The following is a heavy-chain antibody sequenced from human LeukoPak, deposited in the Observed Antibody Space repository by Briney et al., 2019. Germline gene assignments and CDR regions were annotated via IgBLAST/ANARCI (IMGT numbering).Heavy chain of an antibody. V-gene: IGHV4-34*01. D-gene: IGHD6-19*01. Sequence: TPSETLSLTCAVYGGSFSGYYWSWIRQPPGKWLEWIGEINHSGSTNYNPSLKSRVTISVDTSKNQFSLKLSSVTAADTAVYYCARQGWLVPYGMDVWGQGTTVTVSS. J-gene: IGHJ6*02. CDR3: ARQGWLVPYGMDV. CDR2: INHSGST. CDR1: GGSFSGYY.